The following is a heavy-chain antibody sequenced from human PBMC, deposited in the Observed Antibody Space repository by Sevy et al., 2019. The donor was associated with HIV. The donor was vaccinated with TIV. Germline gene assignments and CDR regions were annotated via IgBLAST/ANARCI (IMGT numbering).Heavy chain of an antibody. D-gene: IGHD3-16*01. Sequence: ASVKVSCKASGYTVSTYGISWVRQAPGQGLEWMGWTGAYNGNRKYAQKFQDRITMTTDTSTSTAYMELRSLRSDDTAVYFCARLSTARGESNWFDPWGQGTLVTVSS. J-gene: IGHJ5*02. CDR2: TGAYNGNR. CDR3: ARLSTARGESNWFDP. CDR1: GYTVSTYG. V-gene: IGHV1-18*01.